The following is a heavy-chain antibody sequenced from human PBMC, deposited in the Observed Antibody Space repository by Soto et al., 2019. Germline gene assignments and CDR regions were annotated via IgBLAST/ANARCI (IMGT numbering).Heavy chain of an antibody. V-gene: IGHV3-7*01. D-gene: IGHD7-27*01. CDR3: ARESNAHFDY. Sequence: PGGSLRLSCAVSGFTFSSYWMSWVRQAPGRGLEWVATIAHDGSEKFYVDSVKGRFTISRDNTKNSLYLQMNSLRDEDTAVYYCARESNAHFDYWGQGTMVTVSS. CDR1: GFTFSSYW. J-gene: IGHJ4*02. CDR2: IAHDGSEK.